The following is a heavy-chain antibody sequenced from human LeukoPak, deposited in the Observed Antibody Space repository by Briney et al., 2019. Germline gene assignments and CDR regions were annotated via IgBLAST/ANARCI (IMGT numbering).Heavy chain of an antibody. D-gene: IGHD4-23*01. CDR1: GFTFSSYA. J-gene: IGHJ5*02. CDR2: ISYDGSNK. CDR3: ARVAGEYYGGNSDYNWFDP. V-gene: IGHV3-30*04. Sequence: GGSLRLSCAASGFTFSSYAMHWVRQAPGKGLEWVAVISYDGSNKYYADSVKGRFTISRDNSKNTLYLQMNSLRAEDTAVYYCARVAGEYYGGNSDYNWFDPWGQGTLVTVSS.